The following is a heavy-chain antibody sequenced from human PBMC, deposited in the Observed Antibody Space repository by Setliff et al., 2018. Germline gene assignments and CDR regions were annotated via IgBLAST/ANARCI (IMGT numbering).Heavy chain of an antibody. V-gene: IGHV1-69*05. CDR2: IISMFGTT. Sequence: SVKVSCKASGGTFSTYAISWVRQAPGQGLEWMGGIISMFGTTNYAQKFQGRVTFTTDKSTSTAYMELSSLRSEDTAIYYCARGDFYYDFYMDVWGKGTTVTVSS. CDR1: GGTFSTYA. J-gene: IGHJ6*03. CDR3: ARGDFYYDFYMDV.